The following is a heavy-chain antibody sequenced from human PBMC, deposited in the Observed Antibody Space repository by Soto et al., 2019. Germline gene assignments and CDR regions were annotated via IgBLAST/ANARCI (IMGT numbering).Heavy chain of an antibody. V-gene: IGHV3-23*01. CDR2: IYGGGNGP. J-gene: IGHJ4*02. Sequence: EVQVLESGGGLVQPGGSLRLSCAATGFTFSDFAMSWVRQAPGKGLEWVSRIYGGGNGPHYADSVKGRVTISRDNSKNTLYLQMNTLRADDTAVDYCGKMEGMDPWAYSFDYWGQGTLVTVSS. D-gene: IGHD2-2*03. CDR3: GKMEGMDPWAYSFDY. CDR1: GFTFSDFA.